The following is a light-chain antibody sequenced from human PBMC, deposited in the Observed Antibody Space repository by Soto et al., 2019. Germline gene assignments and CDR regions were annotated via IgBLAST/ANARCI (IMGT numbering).Light chain of an antibody. J-gene: IGKJ1*01. V-gene: IGKV3D-15*01. Sequence: EIVMTQSPATLSESPWERATLSCRASQSVSSNLAWYQQKPGQAPRLLIYDASNRDTGITARFSGSGSGTDFTLTISRLELENFDVYYCQQDGRSTWTLGRGTKVDIK. CDR1: QSVSSN. CDR3: QQDGRSTWT. CDR2: DAS.